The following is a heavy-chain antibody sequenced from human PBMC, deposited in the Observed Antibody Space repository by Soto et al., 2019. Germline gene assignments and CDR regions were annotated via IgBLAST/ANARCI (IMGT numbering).Heavy chain of an antibody. J-gene: IGHJ4*02. CDR1: GFTFSSYS. CDR2: ISSSSSYI. D-gene: IGHD6-13*01. CDR3: ARDLAYSSSWYYFDY. Sequence: PGGSLRLSCAASGFTFSSYSMNWVRQAPGKGLEWVSSISSSSSYIYYADSVKGRFTISRDNAKNSLYLQMNSLRAEDTAVYYCARDLAYSSSWYYFDYWGQGTLVTVSS. V-gene: IGHV3-21*01.